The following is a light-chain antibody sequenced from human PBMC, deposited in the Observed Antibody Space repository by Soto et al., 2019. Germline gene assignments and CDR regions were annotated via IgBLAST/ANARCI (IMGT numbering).Light chain of an antibody. CDR2: EIS. J-gene: IGKJ2*04. V-gene: IGKV2-24*01. CDR1: QSLVNSEGNTY. Sequence: DIVMTQTPLSSPVTLGQAASISCRSSQSLVNSEGNTYLSWLQQRPGQPPRLLIYEISNRFSGVPDRISGSGARTDFPRKISRVEAEDVGVYYCMQAAHLCSFGQGTKLEI. CDR3: MQAAHLCS.